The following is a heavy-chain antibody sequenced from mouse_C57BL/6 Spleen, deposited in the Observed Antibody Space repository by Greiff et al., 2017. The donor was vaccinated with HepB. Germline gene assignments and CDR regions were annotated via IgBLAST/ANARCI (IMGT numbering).Heavy chain of an antibody. V-gene: IGHV1-81*01. J-gene: IGHJ1*03. CDR1: GYTFTSYG. D-gene: IGHD1-1*01. CDR3: ARGDYYGSSSWYFDV. CDR2: IYPRSGNT. Sequence: VQLQQSGAELARPGASVKLSCKASGYTFTSYGINWVKQRTGQGLEWIGEIYPRSGNTYYNEKFKGKATLTADKSSSTAYMELRSLTSEDSAVYFCARGDYYGSSSWYFDVWGTGTTVTVSS.